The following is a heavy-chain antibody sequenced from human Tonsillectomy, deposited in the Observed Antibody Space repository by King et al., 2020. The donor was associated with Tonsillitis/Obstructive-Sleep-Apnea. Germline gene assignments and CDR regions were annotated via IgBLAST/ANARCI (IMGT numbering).Heavy chain of an antibody. J-gene: IGHJ6*03. CDR3: ARRVGICVGVGCNNPYYNSSNRTF. V-gene: IGHV4-34*01. D-gene: IGHD1/OR15-1a*01. CDR2: INHSGST. CDR1: GGSFSGYY. Sequence: HVQLQQWGAGLLKPSETLSLTCAVYGGSFSGYYWSWIRQPPGKGLEWIGEINHSGSTNYNPSLKSRVTISVDTSKNQFSLKLSSVTAADTAVYYCARRVGICVGVGCNNPYYNSSNRTFGGKGTTV.